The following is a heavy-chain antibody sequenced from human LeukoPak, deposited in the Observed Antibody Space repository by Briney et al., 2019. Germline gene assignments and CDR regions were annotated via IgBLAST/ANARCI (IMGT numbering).Heavy chain of an antibody. CDR3: ARWSGSRASYYFDY. CDR2: INHSGST. CDR1: GGSFSGYY. D-gene: IGHD6-13*01. Sequence: SETLSLTCAVYGGSFSGYYWSWIRQPPGKGLEWIGEINHSGSTNYNPSLKSRVTISVDTSKNQFSLKLSSVTAADTAVYYCARWSGSRASYYFDYWGQGTLVTVSS. V-gene: IGHV4-34*01. J-gene: IGHJ4*02.